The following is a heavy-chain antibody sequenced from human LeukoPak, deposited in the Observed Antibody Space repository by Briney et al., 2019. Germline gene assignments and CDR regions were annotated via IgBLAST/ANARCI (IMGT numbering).Heavy chain of an antibody. V-gene: IGHV3-7*05. CDR3: ARASDPWLQLT. J-gene: IGHJ5*02. CDR1: GFTFSNYW. D-gene: IGHD5-24*01. CDR2: IKQDGSEK. Sequence: GGSLRLSCAASGFTFSNYWMIWVRKAPGKGLEWVGNIKQDGSEKRYADSVRGRFTISRDNAQTSLYLQMNSLRAEDTAVYYCARASDPWLQLTWGQGTLVTVSS.